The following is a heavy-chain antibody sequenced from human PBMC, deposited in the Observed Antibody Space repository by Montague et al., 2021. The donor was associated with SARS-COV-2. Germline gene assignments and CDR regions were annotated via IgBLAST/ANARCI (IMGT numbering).Heavy chain of an antibody. CDR1: GGSISSGGYY. V-gene: IGHV4-31*03. D-gene: IGHD2-21*02. J-gene: IGHJ2*01. CDR2: IYYSGST. CDR3: ARVHIGVVTAMWYFDL. Sequence: TLSLTCTVSGGSISSGGYYWSWIRQHPGKGLEWIGYIYYSGSTYYNPSLKSRVTISVDTSKNQFSLKLSSVTAADTAVYYCARVHIGVVTAMWYFDLWGRGTLVTVSS.